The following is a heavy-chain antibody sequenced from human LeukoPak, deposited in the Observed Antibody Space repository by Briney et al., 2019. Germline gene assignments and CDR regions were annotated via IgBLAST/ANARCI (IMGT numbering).Heavy chain of an antibody. CDR1: GFTFSSYW. Sequence: GGSLRLSCAASGFTFSSYWMSWVRQAPGKGLEWVANIEEHGSQKYYVNSVKGRFTTSRDNAKNSVYLQMNSLRAEDTAVYYCARVGRVTTPRYSDYWGQGTLVTVSS. CDR3: ARVGRVTTPRYSDY. J-gene: IGHJ4*02. D-gene: IGHD4-17*01. CDR2: IEEHGSQK. V-gene: IGHV3-7*01.